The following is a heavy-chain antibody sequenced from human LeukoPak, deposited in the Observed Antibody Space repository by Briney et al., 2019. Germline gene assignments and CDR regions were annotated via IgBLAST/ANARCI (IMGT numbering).Heavy chain of an antibody. D-gene: IGHD1-14*01. Sequence: GGSLRLSCAASGFTFSDYYMSWIRQAPGKGLEWVSYISSSSSYTNYADSVKGRFTISRDNAKNSLYLQMNSLRAEDTAVCYCATGGPAYGMDVWGQGTTVTVSS. CDR2: ISSSSSYT. CDR1: GFTFSDYY. J-gene: IGHJ6*02. CDR3: ATGGPAYGMDV. V-gene: IGHV3-11*06.